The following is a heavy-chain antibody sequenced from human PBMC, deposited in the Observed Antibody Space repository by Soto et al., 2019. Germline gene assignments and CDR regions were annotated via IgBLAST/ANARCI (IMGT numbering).Heavy chain of an antibody. CDR3: ARSLLQGDF. CDR2: INPNGGST. CDR1: GYTFIHYY. Sequence: QVQLVQSGAEVKKPGASVKISCKASGYTFIHYYIHWVRQAPGQGLEWMAIINPNGGSTDYAQKFQGRVTVTRDTSTTTVSVELNSLESDDTAVYFCARSLLQGDFWGQGTLVTVSS. J-gene: IGHJ4*02. D-gene: IGHD2-21*01. V-gene: IGHV1-46*01.